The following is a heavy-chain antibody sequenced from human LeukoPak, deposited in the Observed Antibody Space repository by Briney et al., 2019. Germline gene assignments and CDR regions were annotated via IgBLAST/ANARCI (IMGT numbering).Heavy chain of an antibody. D-gene: IGHD6-13*01. Sequence: GESLKISCKGSGYTFTSYWIEWVRQMPGKGLEWMGIIYPGDSDTRYSPSFKGQVTISADKSISTAYLQWSSLKASDTAMYYCARQNIYYTGSWYSGGSDYWGQGTLVTVSS. V-gene: IGHV5-51*01. J-gene: IGHJ4*02. CDR2: IYPGDSDT. CDR3: ARQNIYYTGSWYSGGSDY. CDR1: GYTFTSYW.